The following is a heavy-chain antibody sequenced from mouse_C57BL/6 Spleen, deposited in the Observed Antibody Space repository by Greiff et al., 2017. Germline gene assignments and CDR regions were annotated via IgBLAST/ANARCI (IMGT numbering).Heavy chain of an antibody. J-gene: IGHJ2*01. CDR1: GYTITSYW. V-gene: IGHV1-55*01. CDR3: ARYYGGSSYVPAY. CDR2: IYPDSGST. Sequence: VQLQQPGAALVKPGASVKMSCTASGYTITSYWIPWVKQRPGPGLEWIGGIYPDSGSTNYNPTFKSKATLTVDTSSSTAYLQLSSLTSEESAVDYCARYYGGSSYVPAYWGQGTTLTVSS. D-gene: IGHD1-1*01.